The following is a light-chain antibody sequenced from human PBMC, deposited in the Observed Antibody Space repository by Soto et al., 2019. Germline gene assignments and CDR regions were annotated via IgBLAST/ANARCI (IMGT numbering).Light chain of an antibody. CDR2: GAS. J-gene: IGKJ1*01. Sequence: EIVLTQSPGTVSLSPGERATLSCRASQSVSSSFLAWYQQKPGQAPRLLIHGASNRATGIPDRFSGSGSGTDFTLTISRLEPEDFAVYYCQQYGSSGTFGQGTKVDIK. CDR3: QQYGSSGT. V-gene: IGKV3-20*01. CDR1: QSVSSSF.